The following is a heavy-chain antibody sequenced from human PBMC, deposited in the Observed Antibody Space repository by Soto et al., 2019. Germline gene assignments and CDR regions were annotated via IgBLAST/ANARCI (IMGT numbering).Heavy chain of an antibody. J-gene: IGHJ4*02. CDR2: VYYSGPT. CDR3: ARHYGYTYGPDY. Sequence: QVQLQESGPGLVKPSETLSLTCTVSGGSIGSYYWSWIRQPPGKGLERIEHVYYSGPTIYNPSLESRVPISVDASKNQFSLRLTSVTAADTALYYCARHYGYTYGPDYWGQGAQVTVSS. CDR1: GGSIGSYY. D-gene: IGHD5-12*01. V-gene: IGHV4-59*01.